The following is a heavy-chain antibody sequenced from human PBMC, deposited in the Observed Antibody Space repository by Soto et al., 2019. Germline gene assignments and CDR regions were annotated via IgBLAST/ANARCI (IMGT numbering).Heavy chain of an antibody. J-gene: IGHJ6*02. Sequence: SVKVSCKASGGTFSSYAISWVRQAPGQGLEWMGGIIPIFGTANYAQKFQCRVTITADESTSTAYMELSSLRSEDTAVYYCARGPRYGSGSYYYYYGMDVWGQGTTVTVSS. CDR1: GGTFSSYA. V-gene: IGHV1-69*13. D-gene: IGHD3-10*01. CDR3: ARGPRYGSGSYYYYYGMDV. CDR2: IIPIFGTA.